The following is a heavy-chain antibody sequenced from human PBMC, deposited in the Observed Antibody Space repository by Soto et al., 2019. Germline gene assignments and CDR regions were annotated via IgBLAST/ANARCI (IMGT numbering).Heavy chain of an antibody. CDR2: INHSGST. D-gene: IGHD3-16*01. Sequence: SETLSLTCAVYGGSFSGYYWSWIRQSPGKGLEWIGEINHSGSTNYTPSLKSRVTISVDTSKNQVSLKLSSLTAADTAVYYCARTTAFVSGTYPPAHFDYWGQGTRVNVSS. J-gene: IGHJ4*02. V-gene: IGHV4-34*01. CDR3: ARTTAFVSGTYPPAHFDY. CDR1: GGSFSGYY.